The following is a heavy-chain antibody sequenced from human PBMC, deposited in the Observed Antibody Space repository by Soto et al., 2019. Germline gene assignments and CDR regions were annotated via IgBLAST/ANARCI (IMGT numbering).Heavy chain of an antibody. CDR2: ISSSGSTI. J-gene: IGHJ4*02. V-gene: IGHV3-48*03. D-gene: IGHD1-26*01. Sequence: EVQLVESGGGLVQPGGSLRLSCAASGFTFRSYEMTWVRQAPGKGLEWVSYISSSGSTIKYADSVKGRFTISRDNAKNSLYLQMNSLRGEDTAVYYCARGSGSPRRVDYWGQGTLVTVSS. CDR1: GFTFRSYE. CDR3: ARGSGSPRRVDY.